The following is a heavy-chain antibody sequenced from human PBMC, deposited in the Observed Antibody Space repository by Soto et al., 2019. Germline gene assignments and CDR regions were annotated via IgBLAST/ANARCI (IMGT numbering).Heavy chain of an antibody. J-gene: IGHJ4*02. D-gene: IGHD2-8*01. CDR2: INHSGST. CDR1: GGSFSGYY. V-gene: IGHV4-34*01. Sequence: PSETLSLTCAVYGGSFSGYYWSWIRQPPGKGLEWIGEINHSGSTNYNPSLKSRVTISVDTSKHQFSLKLSSVTAADTAVYYCARSKRGVRLWDYWGRGTLVTVS. CDR3: ARSKRGVRLWDY.